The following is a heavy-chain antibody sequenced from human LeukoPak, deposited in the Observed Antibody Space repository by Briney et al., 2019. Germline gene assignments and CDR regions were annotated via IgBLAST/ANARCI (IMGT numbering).Heavy chain of an antibody. Sequence: ASVKVSCKASGYTFTGYYMHWVRQAPGQGREGMGWINPNRGGTNYAQKFQGRVTMTRDTSISTAYMELSWLRSADTAVYYCARDWVGANANFDYWGQGTLVTVSS. CDR3: ARDWVGANANFDY. J-gene: IGHJ4*02. V-gene: IGHV1-2*02. D-gene: IGHD1-26*01. CDR1: GYTFTGYY. CDR2: INPNRGGT.